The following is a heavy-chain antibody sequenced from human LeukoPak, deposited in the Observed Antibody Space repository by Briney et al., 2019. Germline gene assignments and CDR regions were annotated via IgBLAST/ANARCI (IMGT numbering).Heavy chain of an antibody. D-gene: IGHD4-17*01. V-gene: IGHV4-31*03. Sequence: SETLSLTCTVSGGSISSGGYYWSWIRQHPGKGLEWIGYIYYSGSTYYNPSLKSRVTISVDTSKNQFSLKLSSVTAADTAVYYCARDFHDYGDYLGAFDIWGQGTMVTVSS. J-gene: IGHJ3*02. CDR1: GGSISSGGYY. CDR2: IYYSGST. CDR3: ARDFHDYGDYLGAFDI.